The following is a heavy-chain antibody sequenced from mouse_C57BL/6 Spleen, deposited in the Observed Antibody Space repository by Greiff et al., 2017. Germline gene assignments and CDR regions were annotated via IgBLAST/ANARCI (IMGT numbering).Heavy chain of an antibody. Sequence: VQVVESGAELVRPGTSVKMSCKASGYTFTNYWIGWAKQRPGHGLEWIGDIYPGGGYTNYNEKFKGKATLTADKSSSTAYMQFSSLTSEDSAIYYCARGDFYAMDYWGQGTSVTVSS. J-gene: IGHJ4*01. CDR1: GYTFTNYW. CDR2: IYPGGGYT. V-gene: IGHV1-63*01. CDR3: ARGDFYAMDY.